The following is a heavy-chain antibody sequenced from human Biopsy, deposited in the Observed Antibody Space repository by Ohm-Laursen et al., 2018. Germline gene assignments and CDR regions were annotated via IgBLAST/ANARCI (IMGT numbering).Heavy chain of an antibody. CDR3: ARDSGILNYGNFKYSHYYGMDV. V-gene: IGHV4-59*02. J-gene: IGHJ6*02. CDR1: GDSVTKYY. D-gene: IGHD4-11*01. CDR2: IYYSVMT. Sequence: SDTLSLTCSVSGDSVTKYYWSWIRQPPGKGLEWIGHIYYSVMTNYNPSLQSRVSISVDTSRNQVSLTLSSVTAADTAVYYCARDSGILNYGNFKYSHYYGMDVWGQGTKVTVSS.